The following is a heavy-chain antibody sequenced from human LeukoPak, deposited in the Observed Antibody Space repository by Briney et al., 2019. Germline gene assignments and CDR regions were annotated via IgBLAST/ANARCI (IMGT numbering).Heavy chain of an antibody. Sequence: ASVKVSCKASGYTFTSYGISWVRQAPGQGLEWMGWISAYNGNTNYAQKLQGGVTMTTDTSTSTAYMELRSLRSDDTAVYYCAREINHSAVAGHEAGYWGQGTLVTVSS. V-gene: IGHV1-18*01. CDR1: GYTFTSYG. CDR3: AREINHSAVAGHEAGY. J-gene: IGHJ4*02. D-gene: IGHD6-19*01. CDR2: ISAYNGNT.